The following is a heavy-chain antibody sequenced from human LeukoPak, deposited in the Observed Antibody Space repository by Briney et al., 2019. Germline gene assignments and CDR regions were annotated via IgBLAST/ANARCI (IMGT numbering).Heavy chain of an antibody. CDR3: ARVFYYDSSGYPDAYFDY. CDR1: GGSISSYY. Sequence: SETLSLTCTVSGGSISSYYWSWIRQPPGKGLEWIGYIYYSGSTNHNPSLKSRVTISVDTSKNQFSLKLSSVTAADTAVYYCARVFYYDSSGYPDAYFDYWGQGTLVTVSS. D-gene: IGHD3-22*01. V-gene: IGHV4-59*08. J-gene: IGHJ4*02. CDR2: IYYSGST.